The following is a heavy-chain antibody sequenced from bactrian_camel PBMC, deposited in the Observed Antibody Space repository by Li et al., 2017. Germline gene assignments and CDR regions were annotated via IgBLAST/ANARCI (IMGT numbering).Heavy chain of an antibody. CDR2: IDSDGTT. D-gene: IGHD8*01. CDR3: AAEVPEHRSSTFDVWVDNGLPGTYNF. J-gene: IGHJ4*01. CDR1: GFTFSGHR. V-gene: IGHV3S1*01. Sequence: QVQLVESGGGSVQAGGSLTLSCTASGFTFSGHRMAWFRQAPGKEREGVAGIDSDGTTSYTDSVKGRFTISKDKAKSTLYLQMSSLKFEDTAMYYCAAEVPEHRSSTFDVWVDNGLPGTYNFWGQGTQVTV.